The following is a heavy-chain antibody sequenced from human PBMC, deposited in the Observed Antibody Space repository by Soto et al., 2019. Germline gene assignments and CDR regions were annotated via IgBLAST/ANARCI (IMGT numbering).Heavy chain of an antibody. V-gene: IGHV3-23*01. J-gene: IGHJ4*02. Sequence: PGGSLRLSCAASGFTFSSYAMSWVRQAPGKGLEWVSAISGSGGSTYYADSVKGRFTISRDNSKNTLYLQMNSLRAEDTAVYYCAKTYYDFWSGYYILSQPFDYWGQGTLVTVPS. CDR3: AKTYYDFWSGYYILSQPFDY. CDR1: GFTFSSYA. D-gene: IGHD3-3*01. CDR2: ISGSGGST.